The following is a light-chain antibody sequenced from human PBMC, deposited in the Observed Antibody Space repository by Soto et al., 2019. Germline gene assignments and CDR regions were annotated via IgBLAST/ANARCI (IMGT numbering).Light chain of an antibody. V-gene: IGLV2-14*01. J-gene: IGLJ1*01. CDR3: SSFTSITTRV. Sequence: QSALAQPASVSGSPGQSITISCTGTSSDVGGYKYVSWYQQHPGKAPKLMIFEVSNRPSGVSNRFSGSKSGNTASLTISGLQAEDEADYYCSSFTSITTRVFGTGTQLTVL. CDR2: EVS. CDR1: SSDVGGYKY.